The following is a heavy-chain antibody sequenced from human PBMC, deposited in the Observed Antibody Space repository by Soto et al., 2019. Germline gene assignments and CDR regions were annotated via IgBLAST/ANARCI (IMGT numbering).Heavy chain of an antibody. J-gene: IGHJ4*02. Sequence: ASVKVSCKASGYTFTSYGISWVRQAPGQGLEWMGWSSAYNGNTNYAQKLQGRVTMTTDTSTSTAYMELRSLRSDDTAVYYCARDTYYYDSSGYTPDYWGQGTLVTVSS. CDR1: GYTFTSYG. CDR3: ARDTYYYDSSGYTPDY. V-gene: IGHV1-18*01. CDR2: SSAYNGNT. D-gene: IGHD3-22*01.